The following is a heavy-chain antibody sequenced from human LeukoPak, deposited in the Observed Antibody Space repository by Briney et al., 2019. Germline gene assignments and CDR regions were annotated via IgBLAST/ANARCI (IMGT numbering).Heavy chain of an antibody. D-gene: IGHD3-3*01. CDR3: AKDREGLDLLYFLDA. V-gene: IGHV3-66*01. J-gene: IGHJ5*02. CDR2: IYSGGST. CDR1: GFTVSSNY. Sequence: GGSLRLSCSASGFTVSSNYMSWVRQAPGKGLEWVSVIYSGGSTYYADSVKGRFTISRDNSKNTLYLQMNSLRPEDTAVYFCAKDREGLDLLYFLDAWGQGTLVTVSS.